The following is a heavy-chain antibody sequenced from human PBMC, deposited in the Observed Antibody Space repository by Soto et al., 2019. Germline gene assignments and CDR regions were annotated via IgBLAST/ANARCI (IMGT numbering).Heavy chain of an antibody. CDR3: ASLSGARHHFDY. CDR2: IFHSGST. V-gene: IGHV4-4*02. Sequence: QVQLQESGPGLVKPSGTLSLTCAVSSGSISSSNWWSWVRQPPGKGLEWIGEIFHSGSTNYNHPLKSRVNISVDKSKIQFSLKLSSVTAADTAVYYCASLSGARHHFDYWGQGTLVTVSS. CDR1: SGSISSSNW. J-gene: IGHJ4*02. D-gene: IGHD7-27*01.